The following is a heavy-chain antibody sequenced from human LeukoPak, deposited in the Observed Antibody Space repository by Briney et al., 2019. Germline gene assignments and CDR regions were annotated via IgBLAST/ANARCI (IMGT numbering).Heavy chain of an antibody. Sequence: PGGSLRLSCAASGFTFSSYGMHWVRQASGKGLEWVAVIWYDGSNKYYADSVKGRFTISRDNSKNTLYLQMNSLRAEDTAVYYCARDYYDSSVKGYYFDYWGQGTLVTVSS. D-gene: IGHD3-22*01. CDR2: IWYDGSNK. V-gene: IGHV3-30*19. J-gene: IGHJ4*02. CDR1: GFTFSSYG. CDR3: ARDYYDSSVKGYYFDY.